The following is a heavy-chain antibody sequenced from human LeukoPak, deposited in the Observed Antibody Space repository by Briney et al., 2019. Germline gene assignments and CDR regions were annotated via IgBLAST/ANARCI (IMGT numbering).Heavy chain of an antibody. CDR2: IYHSGST. D-gene: IGHD1-7*01. J-gene: IGHJ5*02. CDR3: ARGGGSFANYFDT. CDR1: DDSISDYY. V-gene: IGHV4-30-2*01. Sequence: SKTLSLTCTVSDDSISDYYRGWIRQPPGKGLEWIGYIYHSGSTYYTPSLKSRVTISIDRSKNQFSLNLTSVTAADTAVYYCARGGGSFANYFDTWGQGTLVTVSS.